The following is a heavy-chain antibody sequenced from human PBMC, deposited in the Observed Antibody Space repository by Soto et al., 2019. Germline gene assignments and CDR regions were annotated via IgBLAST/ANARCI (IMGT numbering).Heavy chain of an antibody. V-gene: IGHV4-59*01. Sequence: SETLSLTCTVSGGSIRSYYWSWIRQPPGKGLEWIGYIYYSGSTNYNPSLKSRVTISVDTSKNQFSLKLSSVTAADTAVYYCARNYGHCFDILGQGTMVT. D-gene: IGHD1-7*01. CDR1: GGSIRSYY. J-gene: IGHJ3*02. CDR2: IYYSGST. CDR3: ARNYGHCFDI.